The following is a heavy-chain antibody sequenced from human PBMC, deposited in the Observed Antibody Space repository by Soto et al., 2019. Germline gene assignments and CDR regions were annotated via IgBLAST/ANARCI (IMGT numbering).Heavy chain of an antibody. Sequence: GGSLRLSCAASGFTFSDYYMSWIRQAPGKGLEWVSYISSSGSTIYYADSVKGRFTISRDNAKNSLYLQMNSLRAEDTAVYYWARIAGCSSSHCFYSLDYWGKGTLVTVSS. D-gene: IGHD6-6*01. CDR3: ARIAGCSSSHCFYSLDY. J-gene: IGHJ4*02. CDR1: GFTFSDYY. V-gene: IGHV3-11*01. CDR2: ISSSGSTI.